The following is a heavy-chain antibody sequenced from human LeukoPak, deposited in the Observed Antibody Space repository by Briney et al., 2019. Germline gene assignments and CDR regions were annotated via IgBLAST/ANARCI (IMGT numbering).Heavy chain of an antibody. D-gene: IGHD6-13*01. CDR2: IYHSGST. CDR3: ARVASSHWYFNRAKYYFDY. CDR1: GYSISSGYY. V-gene: IGHV4-38-2*02. Sequence: SETLSLTCTVSGYSISSGYYWGWIRQPPGKGLEWIGSIYHSGSTYYNPSLKSRVTISVDTSKNQFSLKLSSVTAADTAVYYCARVASSHWYFNRAKYYFDYWGQGTLVTVSS. J-gene: IGHJ4*02.